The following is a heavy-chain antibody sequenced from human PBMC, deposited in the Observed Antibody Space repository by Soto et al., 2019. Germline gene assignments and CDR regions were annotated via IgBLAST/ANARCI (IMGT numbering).Heavy chain of an antibody. CDR3: AGQSITMIARVEY. Sequence: QVQLQESGPGLVKPSQTLSLTCTVSGGSISSGGYFWSWIRQHPGKGLEFIGYIYNSGSTYYNPSLKSRVNISVDTSKNQFSLKLSSVTAADTAVYYCAGQSITMIARVEYWGQGTLVTVSS. CDR1: GGSISSGGYF. D-gene: IGHD3-22*01. V-gene: IGHV4-31*03. J-gene: IGHJ4*02. CDR2: IYNSGST.